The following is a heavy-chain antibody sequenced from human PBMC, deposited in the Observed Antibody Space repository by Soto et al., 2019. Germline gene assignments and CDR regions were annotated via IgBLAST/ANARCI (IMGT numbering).Heavy chain of an antibody. CDR1: GNFCSNYG. Sequence: QVQLVQSGAEVKKPGASVKVSCKTPGNFCSNYGISWVRQAPGQGLEWMGWINGNTGSTNYAQKFRGRVTMTTDTSTGMVYMELSSLTSDDTAIYYCGRDGDQWDQRYLDYWGQGTLVSVSA. CDR3: GRDGDQWDQRYLDY. CDR2: INGNTGST. D-gene: IGHD1-26*01. V-gene: IGHV1-18*01. J-gene: IGHJ4*02.